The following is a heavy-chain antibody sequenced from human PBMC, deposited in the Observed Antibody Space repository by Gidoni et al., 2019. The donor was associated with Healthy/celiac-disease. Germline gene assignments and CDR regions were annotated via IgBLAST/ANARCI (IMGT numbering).Heavy chain of an antibody. V-gene: IGHV1-2*06. J-gene: IGHJ6*02. CDR3: ARGAVVAATTSPWDYYYYGMDV. Sequence: QVQLLQSGSEVKKPGASVKVSCKASGYTFTGYYMPWVLQAPGQGLEWMGRINPKSGGTNYAQKFQGRVTMTRDTSISTAYMELSRLRSDDTAVYYCARGAVVAATTSPWDYYYYGMDVWGQGTTVTVSS. CDR1: GYTFTGYY. CDR2: INPKSGGT. D-gene: IGHD2-15*01.